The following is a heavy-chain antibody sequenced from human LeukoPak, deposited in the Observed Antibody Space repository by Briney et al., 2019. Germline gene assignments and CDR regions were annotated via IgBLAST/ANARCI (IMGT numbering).Heavy chain of an antibody. V-gene: IGHV3-43*02. D-gene: IGHD3-9*01. CDR3: AKDTPGFYDILTGEDAFDI. J-gene: IGHJ3*02. CDR1: GFTFDDYA. Sequence: GGSLRLSCAASGFTFDDYAMHWVRQAPGKGLEWVSLISGDGGSTYYADSVKGRFTISRDNSKNSLYLQMNSLRTEDTALYYCAKDTPGFYDILTGEDAFDIWGQGTMVTLSS. CDR2: ISGDGGST.